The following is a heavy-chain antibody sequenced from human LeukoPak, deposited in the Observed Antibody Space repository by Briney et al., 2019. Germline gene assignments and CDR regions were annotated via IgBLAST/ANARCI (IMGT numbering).Heavy chain of an antibody. CDR1: GFTFSSYV. Sequence: GGSLRLSCAASGFTFSSYVMSWVRQAPGKGLEWVSAISGGGGRTYYADSVKGRFTISRDNSRNTLYLQMNSLRAEDTAVYYCAKGTGYCDSSGYDPFDIWGQGTMVTVSS. CDR2: ISGGGGRT. CDR3: AKGTGYCDSSGYDPFDI. J-gene: IGHJ3*02. V-gene: IGHV3-23*01. D-gene: IGHD3-22*01.